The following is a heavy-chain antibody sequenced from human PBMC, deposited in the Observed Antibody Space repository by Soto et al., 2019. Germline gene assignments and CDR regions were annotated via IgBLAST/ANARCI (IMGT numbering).Heavy chain of an antibody. CDR1: GYTFTGYY. Sequence: ASVKVSCKASGYTFTGYYMHWVRQAPGQGLEWMGWINPNSGGTNYAQKFQGWVTMTRDTSISTAYMELSRLRSDDTAVYYCARALTYYDFWSGYYAPSDYGMDVWGQGTTVTV. D-gene: IGHD3-3*01. CDR3: ARALTYYDFWSGYYAPSDYGMDV. V-gene: IGHV1-2*04. J-gene: IGHJ6*02. CDR2: INPNSGGT.